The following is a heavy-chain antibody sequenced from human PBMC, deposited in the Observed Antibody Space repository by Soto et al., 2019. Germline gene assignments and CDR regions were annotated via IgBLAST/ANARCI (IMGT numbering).Heavy chain of an antibody. J-gene: IGHJ3*02. CDR3: AKVRDGYSGGGYDAFDI. Sequence: QVQLVESGGGVVQPGTSLRLSCAASGFTFSSYGMHWVRQAPGKGLEWVAVTSYDGSNKYYVDSVKGRFTISRDNSKNTLYLQMNSLRAEDTAVYYCAKVRDGYSGGGYDAFDIWGQGTMVTVFS. CDR1: GFTFSSYG. V-gene: IGHV3-30*18. D-gene: IGHD6-19*01. CDR2: TSYDGSNK.